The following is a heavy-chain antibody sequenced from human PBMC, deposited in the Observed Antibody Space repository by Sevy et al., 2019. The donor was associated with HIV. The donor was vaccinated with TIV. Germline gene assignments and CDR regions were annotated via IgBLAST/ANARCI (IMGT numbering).Heavy chain of an antibody. J-gene: IGHJ6*02. V-gene: IGHV1-18*01. D-gene: IGHD2-2*01. CDR1: GYTFTSYG. CDR2: ISAYNGNT. CDR3: TRDQDCSSTSCYPETTYGMDV. Sequence: ASVKVSCKASGYTFTSYGISWVRQAPGQGLEWMGWISAYNGNTNYAQKLQGRVTMTTDTSTGTAYMELRSLRSDDTAVYYCTRDQDCSSTSCYPETTYGMDVWGQGTTVTVSS.